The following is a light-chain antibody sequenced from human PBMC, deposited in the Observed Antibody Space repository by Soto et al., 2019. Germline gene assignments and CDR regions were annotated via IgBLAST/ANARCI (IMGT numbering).Light chain of an antibody. Sequence: QAVVTQEPSLTVSPGGTVTLTCGSSTGAVTSGRYPYWFQQKPGQAPRTLISDTNNKHSGTPARFSGSLLGGKAALTLSGARPEDEADYYCLLLYSNSGPVIFGGGTKLTVL. CDR2: DTN. J-gene: IGLJ2*01. V-gene: IGLV7-46*01. CDR1: TGAVTSGRY. CDR3: LLLYSNSGPVI.